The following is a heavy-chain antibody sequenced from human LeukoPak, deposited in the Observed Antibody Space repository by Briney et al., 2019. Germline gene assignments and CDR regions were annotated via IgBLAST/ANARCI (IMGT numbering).Heavy chain of an antibody. D-gene: IGHD3-22*01. J-gene: IGHJ3*02. CDR2: ISSSSSYI. V-gene: IGHV3-21*04. CDR1: GFTFSSYS. CDR3: ASYFRKYYYDSSGQEAFDI. Sequence: GGSLRLSCAASGFTFSSYSMNWVRQAPGKGLEWVSSISSSSSYIYYADSVKGRFTISRDNAKNSLYLQMNSLRAEDTAVYYCASYFRKYYYDSSGQEAFDIWGQGTMVTVSS.